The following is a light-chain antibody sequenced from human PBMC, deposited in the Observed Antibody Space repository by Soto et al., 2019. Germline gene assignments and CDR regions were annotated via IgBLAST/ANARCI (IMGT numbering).Light chain of an antibody. Sequence: DIPMTQSPSTLSAFVGDRVTITCRASQSIGRWLAWYQQKPGKAPKLLIYDASSLESGVPSRFSGSGSGTEFTLTISSLQPDDFATYYCQQYNTYSPESTFGQGTKVEIK. CDR3: QQYNTYSPEST. V-gene: IGKV1-5*01. CDR2: DAS. CDR1: QSIGRW. J-gene: IGKJ1*01.